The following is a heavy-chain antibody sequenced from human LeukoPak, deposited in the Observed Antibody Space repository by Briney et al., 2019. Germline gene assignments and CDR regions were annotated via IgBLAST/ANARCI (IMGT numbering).Heavy chain of an antibody. CDR1: GYTFTGYY. CDR2: INPNSGGT. Sequence: ASVKLSCKASGYTFTGYYMHWLRQAPGQGLEWRGRINPNSGGTNYAQKFQGRVTITRATSIITASMELSRLRSDDTAVYYCAIITSFLLSDYWGQGPLVTVSS. D-gene: IGHD2/OR15-2a*01. J-gene: IGHJ4*02. V-gene: IGHV1-2*06. CDR3: AIITSFLLSDY.